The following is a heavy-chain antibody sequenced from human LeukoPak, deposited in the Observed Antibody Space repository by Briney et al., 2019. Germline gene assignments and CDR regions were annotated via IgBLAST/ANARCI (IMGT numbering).Heavy chain of an antibody. D-gene: IGHD5-24*01. CDR2: IIPILGIA. V-gene: IGHV1-69*04. Sequence: RASVKVSCKASGGTFSSYTISWVRQAPGQGLEWMGRIIPILGIANCAQKFQGRVTITADKSTSTAYMELSSLRSEDTAVYYCARDPNLRQMEPISDAFDIWGQGTMVTVSS. CDR1: GGTFSSYT. CDR3: ARDPNLRQMEPISDAFDI. J-gene: IGHJ3*02.